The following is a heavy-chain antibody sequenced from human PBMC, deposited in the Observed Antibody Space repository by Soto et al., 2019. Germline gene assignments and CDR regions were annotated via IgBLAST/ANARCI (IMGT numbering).Heavy chain of an antibody. Sequence: GGSLRLSCAASGFTFSSYWMSWVRQAPGKGLEWVANIKQDGSEKYYVDSVKGRFTISRDNAKNSLYLQMNSLRAEDTAVYYCARDRFFLGLGDAFDIWGKGTMVTVSS. CDR3: ARDRFFLGLGDAFDI. D-gene: IGHD3-10*01. CDR1: GFTFSSYW. J-gene: IGHJ3*02. CDR2: IKQDGSEK. V-gene: IGHV3-7*01.